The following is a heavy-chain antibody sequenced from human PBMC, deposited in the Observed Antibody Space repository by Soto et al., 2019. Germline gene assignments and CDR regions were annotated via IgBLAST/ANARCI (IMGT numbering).Heavy chain of an antibody. Sequence: QVQLVESGGGVVQPGRSLRLSCAASGFTFSSYAMHWVRQAPGKGLEWVAVISYDGSNKYYADSVKGRFTISRDNSKNTLDLQMNSLRAEDTAVYYCARESKTYYYDSSGYQDAFDIWGQGTMVTVSS. D-gene: IGHD3-22*01. CDR2: ISYDGSNK. CDR1: GFTFSSYA. CDR3: ARESKTYYYDSSGYQDAFDI. J-gene: IGHJ3*02. V-gene: IGHV3-30-3*01.